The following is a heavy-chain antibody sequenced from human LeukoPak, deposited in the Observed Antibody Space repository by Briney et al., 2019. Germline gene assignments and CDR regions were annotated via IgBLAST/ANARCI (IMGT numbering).Heavy chain of an antibody. CDR1: GFTVSSNY. V-gene: IGHV3-53*05. J-gene: IGHJ3*02. CDR2: IYSGGST. D-gene: IGHD1-26*01. Sequence: PGGSLRLSCAASGFTVSSNYMSWVRQAPGKGLEWVSVIYSGGSTYYADSVKGRFTISRDNAKNSLYLQMNSLRAEDTALYYCAKDIETSLIVGANLHAFDIWGQGTMVTVSS. CDR3: AKDIETSLIVGANLHAFDI.